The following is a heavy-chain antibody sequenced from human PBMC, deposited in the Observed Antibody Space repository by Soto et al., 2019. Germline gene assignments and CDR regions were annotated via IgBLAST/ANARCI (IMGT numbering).Heavy chain of an antibody. CDR3: ARGSVDYAYYGMDV. CDR1: GYTFTGYY. CDR2: INPNSGGT. J-gene: IGHJ6*02. Sequence: ASVKVSCKASGYTFTGYYMHWVRQAPGQGLEWMGWINPNSGGTNYAQKFQGWVTMTRDTSISTAYMELSRLRSDDTAVYYCARGSVDYAYYGMDVWGQGTTVTVSS. D-gene: IGHD6-19*01. V-gene: IGHV1-2*04.